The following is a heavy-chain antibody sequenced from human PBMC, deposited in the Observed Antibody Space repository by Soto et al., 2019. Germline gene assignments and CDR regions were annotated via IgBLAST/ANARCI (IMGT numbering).Heavy chain of an antibody. CDR3: ATRRGPPNWPPFDY. Sequence: ASVKVSCKASGYTFTSYYMHWVRQAPGQGLEWMGIINPSGGSTSYAQKFQGRVTMTRDTSTSTVYMELSSLRSEDTAVYYCATRRGPPNWPPFDYWGQGTLVTAPQ. V-gene: IGHV1-46*01. J-gene: IGHJ4*02. D-gene: IGHD7-27*01. CDR1: GYTFTSYY. CDR2: INPSGGST.